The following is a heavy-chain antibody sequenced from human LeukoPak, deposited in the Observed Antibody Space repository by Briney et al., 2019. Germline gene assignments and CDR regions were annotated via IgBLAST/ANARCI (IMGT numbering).Heavy chain of an antibody. D-gene: IGHD6-19*01. CDR3: ARHPWGIKVAGY. J-gene: IGHJ4*02. CDR1: GYSFTSNW. Sequence: GESLKISCKGSGYSFTSNWIGWVRQMPGKGLEWMGIIYPGDSETTYSPSFQGQVTISADKSITTAYLQWDSLKASDTAMYYCARHPWGIKVAGYWGQGTLVTVSS. V-gene: IGHV5-51*01. CDR2: IYPGDSET.